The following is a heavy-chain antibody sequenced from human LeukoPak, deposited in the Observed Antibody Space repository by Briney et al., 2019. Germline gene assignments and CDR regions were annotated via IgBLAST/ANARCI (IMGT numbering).Heavy chain of an antibody. CDR1: GFTFSSYA. Sequence: GGSLRLSCAASGFTFSSYAMSWVRQAPGKGLEWVSAISGSGGSTYYADSVKGRFTISRDNSKNTLYLLMNSLRAEDTAVYYCAKDGAKPYSGYDFNWFDPWGQGTLVTVSS. V-gene: IGHV3-23*01. CDR3: AKDGAKPYSGYDFNWFDP. D-gene: IGHD5-12*01. J-gene: IGHJ5*02. CDR2: ISGSGGST.